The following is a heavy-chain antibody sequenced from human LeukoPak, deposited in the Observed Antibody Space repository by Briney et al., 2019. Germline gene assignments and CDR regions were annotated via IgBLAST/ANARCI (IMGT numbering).Heavy chain of an antibody. CDR1: GYTFIHYY. CDR2: INPHNGDT. J-gene: IGHJ4*02. V-gene: IGHV1-2*02. D-gene: IGHD2-15*01. CDR3: ATVRDIVVGGGPYYFDY. Sequence: VSVTVSCKASGYTFIHYYLHWVRQAPGQGVEWMGWINPHNGDTNYAQKFQGRVTMTRDTSITTAYMERSRLKSDDTAVYYGATVRDIVVGGGPYYFDYWGQGTLVTVSS.